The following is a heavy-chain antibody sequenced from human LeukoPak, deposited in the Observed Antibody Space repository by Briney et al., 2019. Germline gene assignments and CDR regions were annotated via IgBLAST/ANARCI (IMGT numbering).Heavy chain of an antibody. Sequence: PSETLSLTCAVYGGSFSGYYWSWIRQPPGKGLEWIGEINHSGSTNYNPSLKSRVTISVDTSKNQFSLKLSSVTAADTAVYYCASRGAGSEREFDYWGQGTLVTVSS. CDR2: INHSGST. V-gene: IGHV4-34*01. CDR1: GGSFSGYY. D-gene: IGHD1-1*01. J-gene: IGHJ4*02. CDR3: ASRGAGSEREFDY.